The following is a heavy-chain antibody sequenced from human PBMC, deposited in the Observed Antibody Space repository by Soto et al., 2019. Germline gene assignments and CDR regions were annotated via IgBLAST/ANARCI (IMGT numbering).Heavy chain of an antibody. Sequence: EVQLLESRGGLVQPGGSLRLSCAASGFTFSSSVMNWVRQAPGKGLEWVSSISVSGGSTFYAGSVKGRFTLSRDNSRNTLYLQMNSLRVDDTAVYYCTSLGQFDYWGQGALVTVSS. CDR1: GFTFSSSV. CDR3: TSLGQFDY. CDR2: ISVSGGST. V-gene: IGHV3-23*01. D-gene: IGHD7-27*01. J-gene: IGHJ4*02.